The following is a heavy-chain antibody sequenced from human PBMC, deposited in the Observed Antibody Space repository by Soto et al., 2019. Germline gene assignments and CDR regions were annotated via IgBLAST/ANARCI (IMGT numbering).Heavy chain of an antibody. Sequence: EVQLVESGGGLVQPGGSLRLSCAASGFTFSSYWMSWVRQAPGKGLEWVANIKQDGSENYYVDSVKGRFTISRDNAKNSLYLQMNSLRAEDTAVYYCASRDITMVRGVYYYYGMDVWGQGTTVTVSS. CDR1: GFTFSSYW. D-gene: IGHD3-10*01. V-gene: IGHV3-7*05. J-gene: IGHJ6*02. CDR3: ASRDITMVRGVYYYYGMDV. CDR2: IKQDGSEN.